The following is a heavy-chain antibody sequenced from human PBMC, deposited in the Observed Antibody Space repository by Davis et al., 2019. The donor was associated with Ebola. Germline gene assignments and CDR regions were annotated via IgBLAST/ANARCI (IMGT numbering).Heavy chain of an antibody. CDR2: INTDGRTT. J-gene: IGHJ5*02. CDR1: GFSFPGTW. V-gene: IGHV3-74*01. CDR3: ARDLGFNWFDP. Sequence: PGGSLRLSCTTSGFSFPGTWMHWVRQAPGEGLLWVSRINTDGRTTNYADFVKGRFTISRDNAKNSLYLQMNSLRAEDTAVYYCARDLGFNWFDPWGQGTLVTVSS.